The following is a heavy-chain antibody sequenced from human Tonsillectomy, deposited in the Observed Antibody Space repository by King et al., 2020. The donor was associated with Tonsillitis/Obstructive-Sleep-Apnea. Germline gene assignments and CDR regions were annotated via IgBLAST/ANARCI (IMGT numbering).Heavy chain of an antibody. D-gene: IGHD6-19*01. V-gene: IGHV1-18*01. CDR1: GYTFKSYG. J-gene: IGHJ5*02. Sequence: VQLVESGAEVKKPGASVKVSCQASGYTFKSYGIIWVRQAPGQGLEWMGWISGFSGDTKYAQKFQGRVTMTTDTSTSTAYMELRSLRSDDTAVYYCARAGGVAGIFCFDPWGQGPLVTVSS. CDR3: ARAGGVAGIFCFDP. CDR2: ISGFSGDT.